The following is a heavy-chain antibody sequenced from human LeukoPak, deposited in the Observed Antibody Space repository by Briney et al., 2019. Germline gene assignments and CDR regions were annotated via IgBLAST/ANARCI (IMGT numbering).Heavy chain of an antibody. J-gene: IGHJ4*02. CDR1: GYTFTSYA. D-gene: IGHD2-2*01. CDR3: ARGEIVVVPAAMKDLDY. V-gene: IGHV1-3*01. Sequence: ASVKVSCKASGYTFTSYAMHWVRQAPGQRLEWMGWINAGNGNTKYSQKFQGRVTITRDTSASTAHMELSSLRSEDTAVYYCARGEIVVVPAAMKDLDYWGQGTLVTVSS. CDR2: INAGNGNT.